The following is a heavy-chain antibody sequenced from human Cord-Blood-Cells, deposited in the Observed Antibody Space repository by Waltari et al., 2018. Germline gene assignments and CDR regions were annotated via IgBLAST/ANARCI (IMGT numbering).Heavy chain of an antibody. CDR2: ISYDGSNK. J-gene: IGHJ3*02. Sequence: QVQLVESVGGVVQPGRSLRLSCAASGFTFSSYGMHWVRQAPGKGLEWVAVISYDGSNKYYADSVKGRFTISRDNSKNTLYLQMNSLRAEDTAVYYCAKGSAATDAFDIWGQGTMVTVSS. CDR1: GFTFSSYG. D-gene: IGHD6-13*01. V-gene: IGHV3-30*18. CDR3: AKGSAATDAFDI.